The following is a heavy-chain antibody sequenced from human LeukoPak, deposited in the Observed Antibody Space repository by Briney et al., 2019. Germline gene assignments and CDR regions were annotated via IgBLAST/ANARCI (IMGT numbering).Heavy chain of an antibody. J-gene: IGHJ4*02. D-gene: IGHD5-12*01. CDR3: ARDMGRYSGYDYDY. Sequence: ASVKVSCKTSGYTFTDYYLHRVRRAPGQGLEWVGWIHPNSGATHYAQKFQGRLTMTRDTSISTGYMELTRLRSDDTAVYYCARDMGRYSGYDYDYWGQGTLVTASS. CDR2: IHPNSGAT. V-gene: IGHV1-2*02. CDR1: GYTFTDYY.